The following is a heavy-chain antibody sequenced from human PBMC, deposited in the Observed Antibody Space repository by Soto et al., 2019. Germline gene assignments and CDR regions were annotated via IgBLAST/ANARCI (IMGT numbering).Heavy chain of an antibody. CDR1: RFTFSGYC. D-gene: IGHD3-3*02. Sequence: EVQLLESGGGLVQPGGSLRLSCAASRFTFSGYCMSWVRQAPGKGLEWVSGISGSGGSTYYADSVKGRFTISRDNSESTLFLQMNSLRAEDTALYYCAKSYGDTWKHYYFDYWGQGTLVTVSS. CDR3: AKSYGDTWKHYYFDY. J-gene: IGHJ4*02. CDR2: ISGSGGST. V-gene: IGHV3-23*01.